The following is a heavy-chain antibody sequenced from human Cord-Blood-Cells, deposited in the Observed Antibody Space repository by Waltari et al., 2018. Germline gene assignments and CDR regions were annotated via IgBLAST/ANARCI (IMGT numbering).Heavy chain of an antibody. J-gene: IGHJ4*02. CDR3: ARGNVLRFLEWLLPLDY. CDR2: IYYSGSN. V-gene: IGHV4-39*01. D-gene: IGHD3-3*01. CDR1: GGSISSSSYC. Sequence: QLQLQESGPGLVKPSETLSLTCTVSGGSISSSSYCWGWIRQPPGKGLEWIGSIYYSGSNYYNPALKSRVTISVDTSKNQFSLKLSSVTAADTAVYYCARGNVLRFLEWLLPLDYWGQGTLVTVSS.